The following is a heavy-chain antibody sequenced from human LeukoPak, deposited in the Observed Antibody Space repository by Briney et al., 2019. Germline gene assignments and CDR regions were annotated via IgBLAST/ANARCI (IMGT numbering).Heavy chain of an antibody. D-gene: IGHD6-13*01. J-gene: IGHJ4*01. V-gene: IGHV3-66*02. CDR1: AINFTTNY. CDR2: IYGDNAA. CDR3: VSSTGQQFIPYDY. Sequence: GGSLRLSCAASAINFTTNYMTWIRQAPGKGLEWVSLIYGDNAAYYAESVRGRFIISRDSLKNTLFPQMNSVRAEDTAVYYCVSSTGQQFIPYDYWGHGTHVTVSS.